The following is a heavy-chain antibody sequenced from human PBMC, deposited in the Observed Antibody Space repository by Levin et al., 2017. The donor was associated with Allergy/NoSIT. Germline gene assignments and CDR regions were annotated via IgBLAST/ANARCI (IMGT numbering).Heavy chain of an antibody. CDR1: GFTFNNYG. D-gene: IGHD3-3*01. V-gene: IGHV3-30*18. CDR2: ISYDGSKK. Sequence: PGGSLRLSCAASGFTFNNYGMHWVRRAPGKGLEWVAGISYDGSKKHYTDSVKGRFTISRDSSNNTVYLQMNSLRPEDTSLYYCAKDLGWTATVFGVPEQWGQGTLVTVSS. CDR3: AKDLGWTATVFGVPEQ. J-gene: IGHJ4*02.